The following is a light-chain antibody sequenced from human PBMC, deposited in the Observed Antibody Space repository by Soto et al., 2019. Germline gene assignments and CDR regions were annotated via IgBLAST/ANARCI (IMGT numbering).Light chain of an antibody. Sequence: QSVLTQPPSVSGSPGQSVTISCTGTSSDVGSYNRVSWYQQPPGTAPKLMIYEVNHRPSGVPDRFSGSKSGNTASLTISGLQAEDEADYYCSSYTSSSTHVVFGGGTQLTVL. CDR2: EVN. V-gene: IGLV2-18*02. CDR1: SSDVGSYNR. CDR3: SSYTSSSTHVV. J-gene: IGLJ2*01.